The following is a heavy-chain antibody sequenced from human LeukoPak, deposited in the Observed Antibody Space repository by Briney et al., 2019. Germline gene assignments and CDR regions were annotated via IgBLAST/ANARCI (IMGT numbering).Heavy chain of an antibody. CDR1: GYTFTNNY. CDR3: ARGDYYDI. CDR2: IIPIFGTA. V-gene: IGHV1-69*13. J-gene: IGHJ4*02. Sequence: SVKVSCKASGYTFTNNYLHWVRQAPGQGLEWMGGIIPIFGTANYAQKFQGRVTITADESTSTAYMELSSLRSEDTAVYYCARGDYYDIWGQGTLVTVSS. D-gene: IGHD3-22*01.